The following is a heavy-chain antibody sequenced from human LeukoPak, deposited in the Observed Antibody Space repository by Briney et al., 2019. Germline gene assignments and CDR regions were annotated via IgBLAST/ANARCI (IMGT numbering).Heavy chain of an antibody. CDR2: INPSGGDT. J-gene: IGHJ5*02. V-gene: IGHV1-46*01. Sequence: GASVKVSCKASGYTFTSHYMHWVRQAPGQGLEWMGTINPSGGDTSYSQKFQGRVTMTRDTSTRTVYMELSSLTSEDTAVYYCARDPLYYYDSSSSGHVPQPNWLDPWGQGTLVTVSS. CDR3: ARDPLYYYDSSSSGHVPQPNWLDP. CDR1: GYTFTSHY. D-gene: IGHD3-22*01.